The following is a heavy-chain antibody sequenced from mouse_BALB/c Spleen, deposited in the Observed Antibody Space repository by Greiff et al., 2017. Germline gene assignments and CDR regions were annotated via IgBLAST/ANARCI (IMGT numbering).Heavy chain of an antibody. V-gene: IGHV2-9*02. Sequence: VKLVESGPGLVAPSQSLSITCTVSGFSLTSYGVHWVRQPPGKGLEWLGVIWAGGSTNYNSALMSRLSISKDNSKSQVFLKMNSLQTDDTAMYYCARERAITTARGAMDYWGQGTSVTVSS. CDR2: IWAGGST. D-gene: IGHD1-2*01. CDR3: ARERAITTARGAMDY. J-gene: IGHJ4*01. CDR1: GFSLTSYG.